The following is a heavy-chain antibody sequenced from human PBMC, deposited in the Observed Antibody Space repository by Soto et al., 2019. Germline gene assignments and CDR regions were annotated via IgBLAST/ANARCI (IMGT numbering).Heavy chain of an antibody. J-gene: IGHJ6*02. Sequence: ASVKVSCKASGYTFTSYGISWVRQAPGQGLEWMGWISAYNGNTNYAQKLQGRVTMTTDTSTSTAYMELRSLRSDDTAVYYCARDYPFKEDFWSGYHRPPTNYYYYYGMDVWGQGTTVTVSS. V-gene: IGHV1-18*01. CDR3: ARDYPFKEDFWSGYHRPPTNYYYYYGMDV. CDR1: GYTFTSYG. CDR2: ISAYNGNT. D-gene: IGHD3-3*01.